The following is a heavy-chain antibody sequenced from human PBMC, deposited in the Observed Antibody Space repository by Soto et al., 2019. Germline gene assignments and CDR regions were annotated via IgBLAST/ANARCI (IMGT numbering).Heavy chain of an antibody. V-gene: IGHV3-30-3*01. CDR1: GFTFSSYA. J-gene: IGHJ4*02. Sequence: QVQLVESGGGVVQPGRSLRLSCAASGFTFSSYAMHWVRQAPGKGLEWVAVISYDGSNKYYADSVKGRFTIYRDNSKNTLYLQMNGLRAEDTAVYYCAREAKGYSSGWVADFDYWGQGTLVTVSS. D-gene: IGHD6-19*01. CDR3: AREAKGYSSGWVADFDY. CDR2: ISYDGSNK.